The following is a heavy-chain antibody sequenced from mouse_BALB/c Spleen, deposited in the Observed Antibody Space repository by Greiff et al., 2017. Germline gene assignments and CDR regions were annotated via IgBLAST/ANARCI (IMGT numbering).Heavy chain of an antibody. CDR3: ARPLLRLGAMDD. J-gene: IGHJ4*01. V-gene: IGHV14-3*02. D-gene: IGHD1-2*01. CDR1: GFNIKDTY. CDR2: IDPANGNT. Sequence: EVQLQESGAELVKPGASVKLSCTASGFNIKDTYMHWVKQRPEQGLEWIGRIDPANGNTKYDPKFQGKATITADTSSNTAYLQLSSLTSEDTAVYYCARPLLRLGAMDDWGQGTSVTVSS.